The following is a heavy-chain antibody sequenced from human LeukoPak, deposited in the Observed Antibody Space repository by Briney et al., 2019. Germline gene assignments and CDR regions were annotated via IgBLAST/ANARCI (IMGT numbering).Heavy chain of an antibody. CDR1: GFTFSSYE. Sequence: QPGGSLRLSCAASGFTFSSYEMNWVRQAPGKGLEWVSYISSSSSTIYYADSVKGRFTISRDNAKNSLYLQMNSLRAEDTAVYYCARDSPYYDFWSGYYYYYMDVWGKGTTVTVSS. CDR2: ISSSSSTI. CDR3: ARDSPYYDFWSGYYYYYMDV. V-gene: IGHV3-48*01. J-gene: IGHJ6*03. D-gene: IGHD3-3*01.